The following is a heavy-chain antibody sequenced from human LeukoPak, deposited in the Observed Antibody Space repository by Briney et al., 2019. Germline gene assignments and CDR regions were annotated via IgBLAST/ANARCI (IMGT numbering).Heavy chain of an antibody. J-gene: IGHJ4*02. Sequence: KPSETLSLTCAVSGGSISSGSYYWSWIRQPAGKGLEWIGRIYTSGSTNYNPSLKSRVTISVDTSKNRFSLKLSSVTAADTAVYYCARSDGYNFQSWGQGTLVTVSS. CDR3: ARSDGYNFQS. D-gene: IGHD5-24*01. CDR2: IYTSGST. V-gene: IGHV4-61*02. CDR1: GGSISSGSYY.